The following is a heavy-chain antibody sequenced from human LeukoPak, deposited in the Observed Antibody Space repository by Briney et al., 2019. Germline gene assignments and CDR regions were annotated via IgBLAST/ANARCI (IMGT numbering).Heavy chain of an antibody. CDR1: GGSISSSNYY. D-gene: IGHD4-23*01. Sequence: SETLSLTCTVSGGSISSSNYYWGWIRQPPGKGLEWIGSIYYSGSTYYNPSPKSRLTISVDRSRTQFSLNLGSVTAADTAVYYCARHSPVPTVVTPGLLDYWGQGTLVTVSS. CDR3: ARHSPVPTVVTPGLLDY. CDR2: IYYSGST. J-gene: IGHJ4*02. V-gene: IGHV4-39*01.